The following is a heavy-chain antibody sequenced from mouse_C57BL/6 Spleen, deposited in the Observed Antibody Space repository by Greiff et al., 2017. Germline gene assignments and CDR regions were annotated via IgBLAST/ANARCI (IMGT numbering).Heavy chain of an antibody. J-gene: IGHJ4*01. CDR2: IYPGSGNT. D-gene: IGHD3-1*01. CDR3: ARSGTAQATIRAMDY. Sequence: VQLQESGAELVRPGASVKLSCKASGYTFTDYYINWVKQRPGQGLEWIARIYPGSGNTYYNEKFKGKATLTAEKSSSTAYMQLSSLTSEDSAVYFCARSGTAQATIRAMDYWGQGTSVTVAS. V-gene: IGHV1-76*01. CDR1: GYTFTDYY.